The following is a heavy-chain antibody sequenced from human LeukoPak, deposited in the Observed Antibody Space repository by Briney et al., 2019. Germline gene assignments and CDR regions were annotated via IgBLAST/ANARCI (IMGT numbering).Heavy chain of an antibody. J-gene: IGHJ1*01. CDR1: GYSFTSYW. D-gene: IGHD6-13*01. V-gene: IGHV5-51*01. Sequence: GESLKISCQGSGYSFTSYWIGWVRQMPGKGLEWMGIIYPGDSDTRYSPSFRGQVTISADKSISTAYLQWSSLKASDTAMYYCVKYSSSWYESGYFQHWGQGTLVTVSS. CDR3: VKYSSSWYESGYFQH. CDR2: IYPGDSDT.